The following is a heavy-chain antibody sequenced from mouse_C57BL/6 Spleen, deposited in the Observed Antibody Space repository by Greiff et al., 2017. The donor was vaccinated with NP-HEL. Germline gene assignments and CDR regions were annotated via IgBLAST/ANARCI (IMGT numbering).Heavy chain of an antibody. CDR1: GYTFTDYY. V-gene: IGHV1-26*01. D-gene: IGHD1-1*01. Sequence: VQLQQSGPELVKPGASVKISCKASGYTFTDYYMNWVKQSHGKSLEWIGDINPNNGGTSYNQKFKGKATLTVDKSSSTAYMELRSLTSEDSAVYYCASPDYYGSPYYAMDYWGQGTSVTVSS. CDR2: INPNNGGT. J-gene: IGHJ4*01. CDR3: ASPDYYGSPYYAMDY.